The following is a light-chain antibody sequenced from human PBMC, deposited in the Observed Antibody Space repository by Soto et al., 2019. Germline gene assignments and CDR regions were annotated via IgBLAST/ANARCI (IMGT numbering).Light chain of an antibody. CDR2: DGY. V-gene: IGKV1-5*01. CDR1: QTINSK. Sequence: DIQMTQSPSTLSASVGDRVTITCRASQTINSKLAWYQKKPGQAPKLLIFDGYNLESGVPSRFSGSGSGTEFTLSIGSLQPDDFATYYCQQYNSYSPTFGQGTKVEIK. J-gene: IGKJ1*01. CDR3: QQYNSYSPT.